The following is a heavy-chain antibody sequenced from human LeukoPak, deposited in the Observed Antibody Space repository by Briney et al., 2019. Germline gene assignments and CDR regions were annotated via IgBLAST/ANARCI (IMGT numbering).Heavy chain of an antibody. CDR2: IYPGDSGT. Sequence: GESLKISFKGSGYSFTSYWIGLVRQSPGKGLEGVGIIYPGDSGTRYSPSFQGQVTISDAKSISTAYLQWSSLKASATAMYYCARHSSSSYYYYYMDVWGKGTTVTVSS. J-gene: IGHJ6*03. CDR3: ARHSSSSYYYYYMDV. V-gene: IGHV5-51*01. CDR1: GYSFTSYW. D-gene: IGHD6-6*01.